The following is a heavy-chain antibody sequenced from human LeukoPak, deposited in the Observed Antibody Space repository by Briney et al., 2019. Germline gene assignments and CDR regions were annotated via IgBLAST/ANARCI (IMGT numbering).Heavy chain of an antibody. CDR3: ARHKQGQKKEAAAPGY. J-gene: IGHJ4*02. CDR2: IYPGDSDT. CDR1: GYSFTSYW. V-gene: IGHV5-51*01. D-gene: IGHD2-2*01. Sequence: GESLKISCKGSGYSFTSYWIGWVRQMPGKGLEWMGIIYPGDSDTRYSPSFQGQVTISADKSISTAYLQWSSLKASDTAMYYCARHKQGQKKEAAAPGYWGQGTLVTVSS.